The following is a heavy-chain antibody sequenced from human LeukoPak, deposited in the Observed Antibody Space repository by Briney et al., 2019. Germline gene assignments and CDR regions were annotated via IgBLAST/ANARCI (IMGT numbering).Heavy chain of an antibody. D-gene: IGHD6-13*01. J-gene: IGHJ5*02. CDR1: GFTFSSYG. V-gene: IGHV3-30*18. CDR2: ISYDGSNK. CDR3: AKDSRSSSWYSWFDP. Sequence: PGGSLRLSCAAPGFTFSSYGMHWVRQAPGKGLEWVAVISYDGSNKYYADSVKGRFTISRDNSKNTLYLQMNSLRAEDTAVYYCAKDSRSSSWYSWFDPWGQGTLVTVSS.